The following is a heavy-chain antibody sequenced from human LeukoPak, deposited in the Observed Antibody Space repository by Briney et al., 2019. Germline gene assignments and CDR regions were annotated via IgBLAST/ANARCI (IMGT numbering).Heavy chain of an antibody. CDR3: ARHRMTTVTTSFDY. Sequence: PSETLSLTCTVSGGSISSYYWSWIRQPPGKELEWIGYIYYSGSTNYNPSLKSRVTISVDTSKNQFSLKLSSVTAANTAVYYCARHRMTTVTTSFDYWGQGTLVTVSS. CDR1: GGSISSYY. CDR2: IYYSGST. D-gene: IGHD4-17*01. V-gene: IGHV4-59*08. J-gene: IGHJ4*02.